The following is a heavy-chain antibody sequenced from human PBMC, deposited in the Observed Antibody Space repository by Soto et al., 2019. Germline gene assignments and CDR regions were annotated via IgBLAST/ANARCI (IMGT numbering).Heavy chain of an antibody. CDR1: GLSFSSYA. CDR2: ISRSGNST. D-gene: IGHD3-9*01. V-gene: IGHV3-23*01. CDR3: AKDAKILDWLPTSYYFDF. J-gene: IGHJ4*02. Sequence: EVQVLESGGGLAQPGRSLRLSCAVSGLSFSSYAMTWVRQSPGKGLEWVSSISRSGNSTYSADSVRGRFTISRDNSKNTLYLQMNSLRAADTAVYYCAKDAKILDWLPTSYYFDFWVQGTLVTVSS.